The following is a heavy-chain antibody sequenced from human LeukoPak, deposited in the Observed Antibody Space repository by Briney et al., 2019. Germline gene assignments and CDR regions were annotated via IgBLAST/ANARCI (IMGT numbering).Heavy chain of an antibody. V-gene: IGHV3-30-3*01. Sequence: GSLRLSCAASGFTFSSYAMHWVRQAPGKGLEWVAVISYDGSNKYYADSVKGRFTISRDNSKNTLYLQMNSLRAEDTAVYYCARGPRIYYPFDYWGQGTLVTVSS. D-gene: IGHD3-22*01. CDR3: ARGPRIYYPFDY. J-gene: IGHJ4*02. CDR2: ISYDGSNK. CDR1: GFTFSSYA.